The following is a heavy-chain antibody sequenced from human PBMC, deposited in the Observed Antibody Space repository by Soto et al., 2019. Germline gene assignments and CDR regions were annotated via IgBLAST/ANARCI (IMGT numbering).Heavy chain of an antibody. CDR2: IYYSGST. J-gene: IGHJ6*02. V-gene: IGHV4-61*01. D-gene: IGHD3-3*01. CDR3: ARDGKEVHYYEFWSGPLAYYYYYGMDV. Sequence: SETLSLTCTVSGGSVSSGSYYWSWLRQPPGKGLEWIGYIYYSGSTNDNPSLKSRVTISVDTSKNQFSLKLSSVTAADTAVYYCARDGKEVHYYEFWSGPLAYYYYYGMDVWGRGTTVTVSS. CDR1: GGSVSSGSYY.